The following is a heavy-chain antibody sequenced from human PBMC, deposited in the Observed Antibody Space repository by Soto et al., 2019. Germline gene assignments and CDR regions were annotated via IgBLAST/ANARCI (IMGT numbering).Heavy chain of an antibody. J-gene: IGHJ4*02. CDR1: CGSVSINGYY. V-gene: IGHV4-61*08. CDR2: ISYTGNT. D-gene: IGHD2-2*01. CDR3: ARDREYCSSTRCYWNFDY. Sequence: SETLSLTCGDSCGSVSINGYYWSWIGRPPGKGLEWIGYISYTGNTNYNPSLQSRVTISVDTSKNQFSLKLNSVTAADTAVYYCARDREYCSSTRCYWNFDYWGQGILVTVSS.